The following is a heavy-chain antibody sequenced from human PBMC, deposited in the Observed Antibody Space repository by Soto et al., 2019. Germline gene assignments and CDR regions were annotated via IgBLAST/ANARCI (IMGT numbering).Heavy chain of an antibody. Sequence: PSETLSLTCGVHGGPFSGFFWSWIRQSPGKGPEWIGEFNPGGSTNYNPSLKSRLTISADRSTSQVSLRLTSVTAADAAVYFCARSAASFGGASYLGAWGQGTLVTVSS. V-gene: IGHV4-34*01. J-gene: IGHJ5*02. CDR3: ARSAASFGGASYLGA. D-gene: IGHD1-26*01. CDR2: FNPGGST. CDR1: GGPFSGFF.